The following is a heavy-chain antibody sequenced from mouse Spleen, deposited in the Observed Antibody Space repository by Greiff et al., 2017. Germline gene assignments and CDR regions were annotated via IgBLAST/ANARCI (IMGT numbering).Heavy chain of an antibody. Sequence: QVQLQQPGAELVKPGASVKMSCKASGYTFTSYWITWVKQRPGQGLEWIGDIYPGSGNTYYNEKFKGKATLTADKSSSTAYMELRSLTSEDSAVYFCARETDDYWGQGTTLTVSS. CDR2: IYPGSGNT. J-gene: IGHJ2*01. CDR1: GYTFTSYW. V-gene: IGHV1-55*01. CDR3: ARETDDY.